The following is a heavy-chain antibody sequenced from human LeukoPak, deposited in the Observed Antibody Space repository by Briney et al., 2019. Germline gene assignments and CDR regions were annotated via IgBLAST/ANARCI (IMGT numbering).Heavy chain of an antibody. CDR1: GFIFSGYY. CDR2: ISSSSSYT. CDR3: ARAVSVSAYYFVC. D-gene: IGHD5/OR15-5a*01. V-gene: IGHV3-11*05. J-gene: IGHJ4*02. Sequence: GGSLRLSCAASGFIFSGYYMSWIRQAPGKGLEWISYISSSSSYTNYVDSVKGRFTISRDNAKNSLYLQMTSLRAEDTAVYYCARAVSVSAYYFVCWGQGTLVTVSS.